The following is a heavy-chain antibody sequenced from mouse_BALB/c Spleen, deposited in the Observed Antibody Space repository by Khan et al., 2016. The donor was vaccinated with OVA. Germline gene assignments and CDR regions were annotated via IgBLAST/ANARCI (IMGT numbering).Heavy chain of an antibody. J-gene: IGHJ4*01. CDR2: ISYSGTI. V-gene: IGHV3-5*02. CDR1: GISITTGNYR. Sequence: EVQLQESGPGLVKPSQTVSLTCTVTGISITTGNYRWSWIRQFPGNKLEWIGYISYSGTITYNPSLLSCTPITRAPSKHQFFLEMNSVTSEYTATYYCARDSDYGAMDYWGQVTSVTVSS. CDR3: ARDSDYGAMDY. D-gene: IGHD2-4*01.